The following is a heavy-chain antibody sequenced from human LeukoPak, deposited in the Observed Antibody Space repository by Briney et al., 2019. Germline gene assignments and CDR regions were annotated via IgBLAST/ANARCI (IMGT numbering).Heavy chain of an antibody. CDR3: ARDRFPGIDY. D-gene: IGHD6-13*01. V-gene: IGHV3-48*01. CDR2: ISSSSSTI. J-gene: IGHJ4*02. Sequence: PGGSLRLSCAASGFTFSSYSMNWVRPAPGKGLEWVSYISSSSSTIYYADSVKGRFTISRDNAKNSLCLQMNSLRAEDTAVYYCARDRFPGIDYWGQGTLVTVSS. CDR1: GFTFSSYS.